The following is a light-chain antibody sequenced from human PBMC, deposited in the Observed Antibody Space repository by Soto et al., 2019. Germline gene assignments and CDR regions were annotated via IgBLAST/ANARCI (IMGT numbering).Light chain of an antibody. Sequence: QSVLTQPPSASGTPGQRVSISCSGRASDIGTNTVNWYQQFPGTAPKLLLHSNDQRPSGVPDRFSGSKSGTSGSLAISGLQSEDEADYYCVAWDGSLNGYVFGTGTKLTVL. CDR3: VAWDGSLNGYV. J-gene: IGLJ1*01. CDR1: ASDIGTNT. V-gene: IGLV1-44*01. CDR2: SND.